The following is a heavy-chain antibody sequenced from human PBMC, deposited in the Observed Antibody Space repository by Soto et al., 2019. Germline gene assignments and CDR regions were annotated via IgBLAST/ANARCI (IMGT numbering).Heavy chain of an antibody. Sequence: GESLKISCAASGFTFSNAWMSWVRQAPGKGLEWVGRIKSKTDGGTTDYAAPVKGRFTISRDDSKNTLYLQMNSLKTEDTAVYYCTTDSVVVVVAATDYYYYMDVWGKGTTVTVSS. D-gene: IGHD2-15*01. CDR2: IKSKTDGGTT. J-gene: IGHJ6*03. CDR3: TTDSVVVVVAATDYYYYMDV. CDR1: GFTFSNAW. V-gene: IGHV3-15*01.